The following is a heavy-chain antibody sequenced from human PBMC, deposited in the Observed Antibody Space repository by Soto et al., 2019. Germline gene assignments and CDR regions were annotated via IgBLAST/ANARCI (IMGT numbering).Heavy chain of an antibody. D-gene: IGHD2-15*01. Sequence: GGSLRLSCAASGFTFSSHWMSWVRQAPGKGLEWVANMRQDGREKYYVDYVKGRFTISRDNAKNSLYLQMNSLRVEDTAIYYCARDADHNVVDTVLRPFDHCGQGTLVTVYS. CDR3: ARDADHNVVDTVLRPFDH. J-gene: IGHJ4*02. CDR2: MRQDGREK. V-gene: IGHV3-7*01. CDR1: GFTFSSHW.